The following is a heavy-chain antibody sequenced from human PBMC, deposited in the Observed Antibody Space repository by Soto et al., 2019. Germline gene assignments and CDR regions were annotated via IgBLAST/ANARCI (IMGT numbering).Heavy chain of an antibody. CDR1: GGSISSYY. V-gene: IGHV4-59*08. CDR2: IYYSGST. D-gene: IGHD6-13*01. CDR3: ARVAAAGLWGWFDP. Sequence: PSETLSLTCTVSGGSISSYYWSWIRQPPGKGLEWIGYIYYSGSTNYNPSLKSRVTISVDTSKNQFSLKLSSVTAADTAVYYCARVAAAGLWGWFDPWGQGTLVTVS. J-gene: IGHJ5*02.